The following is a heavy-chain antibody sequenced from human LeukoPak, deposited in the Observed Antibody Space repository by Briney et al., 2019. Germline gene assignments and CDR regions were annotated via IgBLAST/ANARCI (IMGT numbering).Heavy chain of an antibody. CDR1: GFTFSSYE. CDR2: IDQDGTET. J-gene: IGHJ3*01. D-gene: IGHD2-21*01. V-gene: IGHV3-7*01. Sequence: GRSLRLSCAASGFTFSSYEMNWVRQAPGKGLEWVATIDQDGTETLYVDSVKGRFTISRDNAKSSVFLQMNSLRVEDTAVFYCAHAYLWGQGTMVTVSS. CDR3: AHAYL.